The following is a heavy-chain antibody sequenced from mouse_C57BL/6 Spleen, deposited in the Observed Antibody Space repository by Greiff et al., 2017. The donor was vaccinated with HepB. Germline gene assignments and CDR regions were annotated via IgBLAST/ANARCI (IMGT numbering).Heavy chain of an antibody. D-gene: IGHD2-4*01. Sequence: VQLKQSGPELVKPGASVKISCKASGYSFTDYNMNWVQQSNGKSLEWIGVINPNYGTTSYNQKFKGKATLTVDQSSSTAYMQLNSLTSEDSAVYYCARSGYYDYDEEYFDYWGQGTTLTVSS. CDR1: GYSFTDYN. CDR2: INPNYGTT. V-gene: IGHV1-39*01. CDR3: ARSGYYDYDEEYFDY. J-gene: IGHJ2*01.